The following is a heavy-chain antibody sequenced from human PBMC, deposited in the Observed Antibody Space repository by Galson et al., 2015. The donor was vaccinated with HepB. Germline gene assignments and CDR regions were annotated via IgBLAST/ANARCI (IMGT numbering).Heavy chain of an antibody. J-gene: IGHJ5*02. D-gene: IGHD4-17*01. Sequence: TLSLTCTVSGGSISSYYWNWIRQPPGKGLEWIGYIYYTGSTDCDPSLKSRVTISVDTSKNQFSLKLTSVTAADTAVYYCARSTTVTTRWFDPWGQGSLVTVSS. CDR3: ARSTTVTTRWFDP. V-gene: IGHV4-59*08. CDR2: IYYTGST. CDR1: GGSISSYY.